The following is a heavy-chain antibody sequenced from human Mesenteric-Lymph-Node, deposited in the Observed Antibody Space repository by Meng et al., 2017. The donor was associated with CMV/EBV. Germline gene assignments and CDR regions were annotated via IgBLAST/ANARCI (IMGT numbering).Heavy chain of an antibody. J-gene: IGHJ4*02. D-gene: IGHD3-22*01. V-gene: IGHV3-30*04. CDR2: ISDDGINK. CDR3: ATELGYDSSGYYGDY. Sequence: GGSLRLSCAASGFTFRRYAMHWVRQAPGKGLEWVAAISDDGINKYYTDSVKGRFTISRDNSKNALYLQMNTLRPEDTAVYYCATELGYDSSGYYGDYWGQGTLVTVSS. CDR1: GFTFRRYA.